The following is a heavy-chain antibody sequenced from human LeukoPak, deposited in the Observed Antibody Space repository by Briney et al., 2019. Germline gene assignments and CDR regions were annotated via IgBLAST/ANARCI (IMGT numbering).Heavy chain of an antibody. J-gene: IGHJ4*02. CDR2: INPNSGGT. CDR1: GYTFTGYY. D-gene: IGHD3-10*01. CDR3: ARHVELLWFGELLNFDY. V-gene: IGHV1-2*02. Sequence: ASVKVSCKASGYTFTGYYMHWVRQAPGQGLEWMGWINPNSGGTNYAQKFQGRVTMTRDTSTSTAYMELRSLRSDDTAVYYCARHVELLWFGELLNFDYWGQGTLVTVSS.